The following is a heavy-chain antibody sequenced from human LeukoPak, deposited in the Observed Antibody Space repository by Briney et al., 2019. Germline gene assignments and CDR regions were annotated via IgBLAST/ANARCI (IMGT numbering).Heavy chain of an antibody. CDR1: GGSLNNYS. CDR2: ANVRGTA. Sequence: SETLSLTCAVSGGSLNNYSWGWLRQTPGKGLEWIGVANVRGTANYKPTLTSRAPTSLETSKNNFSPPLRSLSPPHTPLYYSAREFSGTYYADYWGQGTLVSVSS. CDR3: AREFSGTYYADY. V-gene: IGHV4-34*01. J-gene: IGHJ4*02. D-gene: IGHD1-26*01.